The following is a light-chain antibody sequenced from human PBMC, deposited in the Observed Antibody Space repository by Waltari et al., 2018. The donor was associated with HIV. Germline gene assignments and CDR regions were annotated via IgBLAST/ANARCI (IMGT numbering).Light chain of an antibody. CDR3: CSYAGSSTWV. V-gene: IGLV2-23*02. CDR1: SSAVGRYNF. J-gene: IGLJ3*02. Sequence: QSALTQPASVSGSPGQSITISCTGTSSAVGRYNFVSWYQQHPGKAPKLMIYEVSKRPSGVSNRFSGSKSGNTASLTISGLQAEDEADYYCCSYAGSSTWVFGGGTKLTVL. CDR2: EVS.